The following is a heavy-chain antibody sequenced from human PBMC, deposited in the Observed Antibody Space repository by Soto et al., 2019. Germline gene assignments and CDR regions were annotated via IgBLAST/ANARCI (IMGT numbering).Heavy chain of an antibody. D-gene: IGHD6-19*01. CDR2: MNPNTGNT. J-gene: IGHJ4*02. V-gene: IGHV1-8*01. Sequence: ASVKPSCKNSGYTYTSNDINWVRQATKQSLEWMGWMNPNTGNTGYAQKFQGRVTMTRNTSISTAYMELSSLRSEDTAVYYCTVTPGALSCDSSGCYPTGFYFDYWGQGTLVTVSS. CDR1: GYTYTSND. CDR3: TVTPGALSCDSSGCYPTGFYFDY.